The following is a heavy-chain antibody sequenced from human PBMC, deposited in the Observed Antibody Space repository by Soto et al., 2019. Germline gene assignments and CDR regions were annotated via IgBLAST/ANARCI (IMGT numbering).Heavy chain of an antibody. CDR1: GGSISSGGYS. J-gene: IGHJ6*02. CDR2: IYHSGTT. CDR3: ARAHYGDYGYGMDV. V-gene: IGHV4-30-2*01. D-gene: IGHD4-17*01. Sequence: QLQLQESGSGLVKPSQTLSLTCAVSGGSISSGGYSWSWIRQPPGKGLEWIGYIYHSGTTYYNPSLTSRVTISVDRSKNQFSLKPSSVTAADTAVYYCARAHYGDYGYGMDVWGQGTTVTVSS.